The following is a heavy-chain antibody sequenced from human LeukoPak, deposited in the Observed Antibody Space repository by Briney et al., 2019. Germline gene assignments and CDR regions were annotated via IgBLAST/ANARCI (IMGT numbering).Heavy chain of an antibody. J-gene: IGHJ6*03. V-gene: IGHV4-39*01. CDR1: GGSISSSSYY. CDR2: IYYSGST. Sequence: SETLPLTCSVSGGSISSSSYYWVWIRQPPGKGLEWIGSIYYSGSTYYNPSLKSRVTISVDMSKNQFSLNLNSVTAADTAVYYCARHPYYCYYMDVWGKGTTVTVSS. CDR3: ARHPYYCYYMDV.